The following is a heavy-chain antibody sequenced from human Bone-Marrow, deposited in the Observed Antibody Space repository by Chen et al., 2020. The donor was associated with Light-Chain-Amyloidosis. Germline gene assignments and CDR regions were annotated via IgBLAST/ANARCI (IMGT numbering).Heavy chain of an antibody. D-gene: IGHD3-9*01. Sequence: EVQLVETGGTLVQPGGSLTISCVVSGFSVSATHMSWVRQATGKGLECVSGIVAEVSTYNADSVKCRFTISRDNSKNTLFLQMNSLTVEDTAVYYCASVMTGTEKDYWGQGTPVTVSS. J-gene: IGHJ4*02. CDR1: GFSVSATH. CDR3: ASVMTGTEKDY. V-gene: IGHV3-53*02. CDR2: IVAEVST.